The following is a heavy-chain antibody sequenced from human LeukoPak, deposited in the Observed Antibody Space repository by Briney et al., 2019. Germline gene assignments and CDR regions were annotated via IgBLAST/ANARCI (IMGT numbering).Heavy chain of an antibody. CDR3: ARVIYSSGWYDY. V-gene: IGHV3-21*01. J-gene: IGHJ4*02. CDR1: GFTFSSYS. CDR2: ISSSSSYI. Sequence: GGSLRLSCAASGFTFSSYSMNRVRQAPGKGLEWVSSISSSSSYIYYADSVKGRFTISRDNAKNSLYLQMNSLRAEDTAVYYCARVIYSSGWYDYWGQGTLVTVSS. D-gene: IGHD6-19*01.